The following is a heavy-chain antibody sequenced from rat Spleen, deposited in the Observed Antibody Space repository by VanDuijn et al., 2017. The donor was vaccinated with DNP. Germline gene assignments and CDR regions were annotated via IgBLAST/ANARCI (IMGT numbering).Heavy chain of an antibody. Sequence: QVQLKESGPGPVQPSQTLSLACTVSGFSLTSYHVHWIRQPSGKGLEWMGVIWAGGSTRYNSGLKSRLSISRDTSKSQVFLEVNSLQSEDTATYYCARDGQWDYLDYWGQGVTVTVAS. V-gene: IGHV2-30*01. CDR2: IWAGGST. CDR3: ARDGQWDYLDY. CDR1: GFSLTSYH. J-gene: IGHJ2*01. D-gene: IGHD1-1*01.